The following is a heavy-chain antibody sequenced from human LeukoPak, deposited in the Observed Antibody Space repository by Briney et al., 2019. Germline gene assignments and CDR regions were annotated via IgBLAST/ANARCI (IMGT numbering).Heavy chain of an antibody. CDR3: ARDLSNRPAPYYYGMDV. J-gene: IGHJ6*02. V-gene: IGHV3-53*01. CDR1: GFTVSTYY. CDR2: IYNDGRT. Sequence: PGGSLRLSCAASGFTVSTYYMSWVRQAPGKGLEWVSVIYNDGRTYYADSVKGRFTISRDNSKNTLYLQMNSLRVDDTAVYYCARDLSNRPAPYYYGMDVWGQGTTVTVSS.